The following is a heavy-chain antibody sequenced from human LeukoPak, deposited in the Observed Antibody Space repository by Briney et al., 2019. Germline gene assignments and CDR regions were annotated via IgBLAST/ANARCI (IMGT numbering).Heavy chain of an antibody. CDR1: GFTFSSYA. V-gene: IGHV3-23*01. J-gene: IGHJ3*02. CDR2: ISGSGGST. CDR3: ASLLRDIVGDAFDI. Sequence: GGSLRLSCAASGFTFSSYAMSWVRQAPGKGLEWVSAISGSGGSTYYADSVKGRFTISRDNAKNSLYLQMNSLRAEDTAVYYCASLLRDIVGDAFDIWGQGTMVTVSS. D-gene: IGHD2-21*01.